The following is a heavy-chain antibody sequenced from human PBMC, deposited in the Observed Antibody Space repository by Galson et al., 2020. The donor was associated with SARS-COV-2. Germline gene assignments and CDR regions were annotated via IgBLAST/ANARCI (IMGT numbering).Heavy chain of an antibody. Sequence: GESLKISCAASGFTFSSYSMNWVRQAPGKGLEWVSSISSSSSYIYYADSVKGRFTISRDNAKNSLYLQMNSLRAEDTAVYYCARVSGAWYYYDSSGYADYWGQGTLVTVSA. D-gene: IGHD3-22*01. CDR2: ISSSSSYI. V-gene: IGHV3-21*01. CDR3: ARVSGAWYYYDSSGYADY. CDR1: GFTFSSYS. J-gene: IGHJ4*02.